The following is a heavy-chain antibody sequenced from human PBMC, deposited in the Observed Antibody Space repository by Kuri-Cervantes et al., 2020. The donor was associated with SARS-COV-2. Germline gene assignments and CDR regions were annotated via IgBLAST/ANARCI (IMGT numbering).Heavy chain of an antibody. CDR1: GGSFSGYY. J-gene: IGHJ4*02. D-gene: IGHD2-15*01. CDR3: ARGPGYCSGGSCHYYFDY. V-gene: IGHV4-34*01. CDR2: INHSGST. Sequence: GSLRLSCAVYGGSFSGYYWSWIRQPPGKGLEWIGEINHSGSTNYNPSLKSRVTISVDTSKNQFSLKLSSVTAADTAVYYCARGPGYCSGGSCHYYFDYWGQGTLVTVSS.